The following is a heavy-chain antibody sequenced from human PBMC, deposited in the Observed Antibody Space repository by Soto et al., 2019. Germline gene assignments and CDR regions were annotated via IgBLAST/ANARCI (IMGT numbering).Heavy chain of an antibody. CDR2: ISVNKGIT. D-gene: IGHD3-10*01. CDR1: GYSFNTYG. Sequence: QVQLVQSGGEVKKPGASVKVSCKASGYSFNTYGISWVREAPGQPLEWMGWISVNKGITNYAQKFQDRVIMTTDTSTSTAYMELRSLRSDDTAVYYCARVWVRGEVDFWGQGTLVTVSS. J-gene: IGHJ4*02. CDR3: ARVWVRGEVDF. V-gene: IGHV1-18*01.